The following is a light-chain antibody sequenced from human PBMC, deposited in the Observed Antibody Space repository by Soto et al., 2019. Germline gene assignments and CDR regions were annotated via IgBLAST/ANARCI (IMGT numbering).Light chain of an antibody. J-gene: IGKJ1*01. CDR2: GAS. CDR3: QQYGSSPTT. V-gene: IGKV3-20*01. CDR1: QSVSSSY. Sequence: EIVLTQSPGTPSLSPGERATLSCRASQSVSSSYLAWYQQKPGQAPRLLIYGASSRATGIPDRFSGSGSGTDLTLTISRLEPKDFAVYYCQQYGSSPTTFGQGTKVVIK.